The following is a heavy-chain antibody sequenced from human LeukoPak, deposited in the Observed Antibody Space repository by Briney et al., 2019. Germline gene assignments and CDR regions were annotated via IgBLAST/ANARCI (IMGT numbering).Heavy chain of an antibody. D-gene: IGHD3-10*01. CDR1: GYSFPSYW. CDR3: ARLHGSGSYYNVGAFDI. CDR2: IYPGDSDT. J-gene: IGHJ3*02. Sequence: GESLKISCKASGYSFPSYWIVWVRQMPGKGLEWMGIIYPGDSDTRYSPSFQAQVTISADKSISTAYLQWSSLKASDTAMYYCARLHGSGSYYNVGAFDIWGQGTMVSVSS. V-gene: IGHV5-51*01.